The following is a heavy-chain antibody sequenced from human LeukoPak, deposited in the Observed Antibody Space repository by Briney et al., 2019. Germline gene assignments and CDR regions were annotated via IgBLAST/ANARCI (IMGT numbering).Heavy chain of an antibody. Sequence: SGTLSLTCRVSGGSISSSSYYWGWLRHPPGKGLEWIGSIRHSGSTYYNPSLKSRVTISVDPSKNQCSLEVRYLTASDTAAICYSRPGSGGSYLYYFDFWGQGTLVTVSS. V-gene: IGHV4-39*01. CDR2: IRHSGST. CDR3: SRPGSGGSYLYYFDF. J-gene: IGHJ4*02. D-gene: IGHD2-15*01. CDR1: GGSISSSSYY.